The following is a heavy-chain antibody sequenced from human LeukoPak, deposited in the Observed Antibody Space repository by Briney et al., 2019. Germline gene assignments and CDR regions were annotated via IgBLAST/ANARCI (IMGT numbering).Heavy chain of an antibody. CDR3: ARLASRYFDWIFSDFDY. Sequence: GGSLRLSCAGSRFTVSDYYMSWIRQAPGKGLEWISYIDSSGDTIYYADSVEGRFTISRDNANNSLYLQMNNLRAEDTAVYYCARLASRYFDWIFSDFDYWGQGTLVTVSS. CDR1: RFTVSDYY. J-gene: IGHJ4*02. V-gene: IGHV3-11*04. CDR2: IDSSGDTI. D-gene: IGHD3-9*01.